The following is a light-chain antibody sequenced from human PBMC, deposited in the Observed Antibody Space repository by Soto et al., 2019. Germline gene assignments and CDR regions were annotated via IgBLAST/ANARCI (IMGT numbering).Light chain of an antibody. J-gene: IGKJ4*02. CDR1: QSISSN. CDR3: QQYNDWPRT. V-gene: IGKV3-15*01. CDR2: DAS. Sequence: EIVMTQSPATLSVSPGERATLSCRASQSISSNLAWYQQKPGQAPRLFIYDASTRASGIPARFSGSGSGTEFTLTISSLQSEDFAVYYCQQYNDWPRTFGGGTKVEI.